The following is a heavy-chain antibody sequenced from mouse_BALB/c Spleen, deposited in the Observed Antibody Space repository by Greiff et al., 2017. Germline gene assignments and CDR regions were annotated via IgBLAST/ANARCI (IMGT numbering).Heavy chain of an antibody. Sequence: EVHLVESGGGLVKPGGSLKLSCAASGFTFSSYAMSWVRQSPEKRLEWVAEISSGGSYTYYPDTVTGRFTISRDNAKNTLYLEMSSLRSEDTAMYYCARKAATNYFDYWGQGTTLTVSS. CDR3: ARKAATNYFDY. D-gene: IGHD1-2*01. J-gene: IGHJ2*01. CDR1: GFTFSSYA. V-gene: IGHV5-9-4*01. CDR2: ISSGGSYT.